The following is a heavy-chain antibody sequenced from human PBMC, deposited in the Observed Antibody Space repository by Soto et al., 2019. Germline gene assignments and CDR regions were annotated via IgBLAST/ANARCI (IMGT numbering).Heavy chain of an antibody. J-gene: IGHJ4*02. Sequence: PAETLSLTCAVYGGSFSGHYWNLIRQPPGKGLEWIGEINHSGSTNYNPSLKSRGTISVDTSKNQFSLKLSSVPAADTAVYYCARVDYGHFIDYWGQGTLVTVSS. CDR1: GGSFSGHY. CDR2: INHSGST. D-gene: IGHD4-17*01. V-gene: IGHV4-34*01. CDR3: ARVDYGHFIDY.